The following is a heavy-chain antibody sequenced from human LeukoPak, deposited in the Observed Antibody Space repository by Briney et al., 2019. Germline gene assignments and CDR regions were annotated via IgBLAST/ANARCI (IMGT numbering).Heavy chain of an antibody. Sequence: KPSETLSLTCTVSGGSISSYYWSWIRQPPGKGLEWIGYIYYSGSTNYNPSLKSRVTISVDTSKNQFSLKLSSVTAADTAVYYCARRLIYYYDSSGYSGDAFDIWGQGTMVTVSS. CDR2: IYYSGST. CDR1: GGSISSYY. CDR3: ARRLIYYYDSSGYSGDAFDI. V-gene: IGHV4-59*08. J-gene: IGHJ3*02. D-gene: IGHD3-22*01.